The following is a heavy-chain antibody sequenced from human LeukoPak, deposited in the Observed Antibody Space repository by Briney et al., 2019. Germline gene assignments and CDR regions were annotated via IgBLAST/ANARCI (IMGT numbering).Heavy chain of an antibody. Sequence: SLRLSCAASGFAFDEYAIHGVREAPGKGLERVSGISWNSGSIGYADSVNGRFTISKDNAKNALYLQMNSLRGEDTALDYCAKDNGDCGLGYFDYWGQGTLVTVSS. CDR2: ISWNSGSI. J-gene: IGHJ4*02. CDR1: GFAFDEYA. CDR3: AKDNGDCGLGYFDY. D-gene: IGHD4-17*01. V-gene: IGHV3-9*01.